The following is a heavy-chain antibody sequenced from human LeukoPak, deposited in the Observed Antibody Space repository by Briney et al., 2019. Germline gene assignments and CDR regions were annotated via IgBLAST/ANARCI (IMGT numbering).Heavy chain of an antibody. V-gene: IGHV3-30*02. Sequence: GGSLRLSCAASGFTFSNYGMHWVRQAPGKGLEWVAFIRYDGSNKYYADSVRGRFTISRDNSKNTLYLQMNSLRVEDTAVYYCARGIVATISLPDYWGQGTLVTVSS. D-gene: IGHD5-12*01. CDR3: ARGIVATISLPDY. CDR1: GFTFSNYG. CDR2: IRYDGSNK. J-gene: IGHJ4*02.